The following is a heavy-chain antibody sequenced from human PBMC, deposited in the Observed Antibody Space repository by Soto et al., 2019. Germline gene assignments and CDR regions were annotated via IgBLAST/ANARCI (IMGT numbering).Heavy chain of an antibody. CDR1: GDTITSFS. CDR3: ERESGENWSYEAY. J-gene: IGHJ4*02. Sequence: QVQLQESGPGLVKPSETLSLTCTVSGDTITSFSWNWIRQSAGKGLEWIGRISTTGNTHYNPSLESRVTMSLDTSKNQFSLKLTSVTAADTAVYYCERESGENWSYEAYWGQGTLVTVSS. D-gene: IGHD1-7*01. CDR2: ISTTGNT. V-gene: IGHV4-4*07.